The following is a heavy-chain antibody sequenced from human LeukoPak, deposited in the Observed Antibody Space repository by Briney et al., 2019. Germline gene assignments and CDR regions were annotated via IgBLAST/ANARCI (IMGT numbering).Heavy chain of an antibody. D-gene: IGHD4-11*01. CDR1: DYSISSGYY. Sequence: PSETLSLTCAVFDYSISSGYYWGWIRQPPGKGLEWIGTIYHSGSTYYNASLKSRVTISVDTSKNQFSLKLSSVTAADTAVYYCARRYSNYFFGYWGQGTLVTVSS. CDR3: ARRYSNYFFGY. V-gene: IGHV4-38-2*01. CDR2: IYHSGST. J-gene: IGHJ4*02.